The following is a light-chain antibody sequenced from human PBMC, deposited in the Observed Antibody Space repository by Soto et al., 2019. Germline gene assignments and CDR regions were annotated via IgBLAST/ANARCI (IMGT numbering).Light chain of an antibody. CDR1: SSDIGNYDY. V-gene: IGLV2-11*01. J-gene: IGLJ1*01. CDR2: DVS. CDR3: CSYAGSYIQYV. Sequence: QCALTQPRSVSGSPGQSVTLSCTGTSSDIGNYDYVSWYQQHPGMAPKLIIYDVSKRPSGVPDRFSGSKSGNTASLTISGLQAEDEADYYCCSYAGSYIQYVFGTGTKVTVL.